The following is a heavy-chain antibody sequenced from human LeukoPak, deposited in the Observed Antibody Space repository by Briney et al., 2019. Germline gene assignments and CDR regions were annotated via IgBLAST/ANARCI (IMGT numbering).Heavy chain of an antibody. D-gene: IGHD3-22*01. CDR3: AKETLSSGYSYYFDY. J-gene: IGHJ4*02. V-gene: IGHV3-30*18. CDR1: GFTFSSYG. CDR2: ISYDGSNK. Sequence: GGSLRLSCAASGFTFSSYGMHWVRQAPGKRLEWVAVISYDGSNKYYADSVKGRFTISRDNSKNTLYLQMNSLRAEDTAVYYCAKETLSSGYSYYFDYWGQGTLVTVSS.